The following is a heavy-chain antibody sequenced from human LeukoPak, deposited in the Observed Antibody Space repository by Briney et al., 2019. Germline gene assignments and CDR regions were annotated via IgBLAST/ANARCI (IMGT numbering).Heavy chain of an antibody. V-gene: IGHV1-2*02. CDR3: ARASPYYVWGSYLADY. J-gene: IGHJ4*02. D-gene: IGHD3-16*02. CDR1: GYTFTGYY. CDR2: INPNSGGT. Sequence: GASVKVSCKASGYTFTGYYMHWVRQAPGQGLEWMGWINPNSGGTNYAQKLQGRVTMTTDTSTSTAYMELRSLRSDDTAVYYCARASPYYVWGSYLADYWGQGTLVTVSS.